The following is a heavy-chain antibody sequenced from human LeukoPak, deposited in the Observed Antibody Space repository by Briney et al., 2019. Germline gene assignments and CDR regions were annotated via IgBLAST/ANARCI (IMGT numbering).Heavy chain of an antibody. Sequence: GRSLRLSCAASGFTFDDYAMHWVRQAPGKGLEWVSGISWNSGSIGYADSVKGRFTISRDNAKNSLYLQMNSLRAEDTALYYCAKDTGYQLPGHMGVWGKGTTVTVSS. J-gene: IGHJ6*03. CDR1: GFTFDDYA. CDR3: AKDTGYQLPGHMGV. V-gene: IGHV3-9*01. CDR2: ISWNSGSI. D-gene: IGHD2-2*01.